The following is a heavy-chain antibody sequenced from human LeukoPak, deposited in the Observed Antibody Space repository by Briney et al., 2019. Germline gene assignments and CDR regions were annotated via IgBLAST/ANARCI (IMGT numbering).Heavy chain of an antibody. CDR1: GYTFTGYY. CDR3: ARRTSYYYGMDV. Sequence: GASVKVSCKASGYTFTGYYMHWVRQATGQGLEWMGWMNPNSGNTGYAQKFQGRVTMTRNTSISTAYMELSSLRSEDTAVYYCARRTSYYYGMDVWGQGTTVTVSS. CDR2: MNPNSGNT. D-gene: IGHD3/OR15-3a*01. V-gene: IGHV1-8*02. J-gene: IGHJ6*02.